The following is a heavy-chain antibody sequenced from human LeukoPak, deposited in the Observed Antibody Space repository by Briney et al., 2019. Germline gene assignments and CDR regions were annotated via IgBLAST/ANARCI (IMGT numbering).Heavy chain of an antibody. D-gene: IGHD1-7*01. CDR3: ARGVELHYFDY. Sequence: SSETLSLTCAVYGGSFSGYYYTWIRQPPGKGLEWIGEINHSGSTNYNPSLKSRVTISVDTSKNQFSLKLSSVTAADTAVYYCARGVELHYFDYWGQGTLVTVSS. CDR1: GGSFSGYY. V-gene: IGHV4-34*01. J-gene: IGHJ4*02. CDR2: INHSGST.